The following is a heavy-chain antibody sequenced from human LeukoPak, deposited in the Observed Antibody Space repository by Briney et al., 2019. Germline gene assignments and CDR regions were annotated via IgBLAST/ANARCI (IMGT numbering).Heavy chain of an antibody. V-gene: IGHV3-30-3*01. D-gene: IGHD4-17*01. Sequence: GGSLRLSCAASGFTFSTYAMSWVRQAPGKGLEWVAVISYDGSNKYYADSVKGRFTISRDNSKNTLYLQMNSLRAEDTAVYYCARETGSAVGSTDFDYWGQGTLVTVSS. CDR2: ISYDGSNK. CDR1: GFTFSTYA. CDR3: ARETGSAVGSTDFDY. J-gene: IGHJ4*02.